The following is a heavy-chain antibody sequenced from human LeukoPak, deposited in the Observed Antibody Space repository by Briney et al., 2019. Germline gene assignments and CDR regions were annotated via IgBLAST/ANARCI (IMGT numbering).Heavy chain of an antibody. CDR3: ARGLIFRSSSGAHY. V-gene: IGHV4-34*01. J-gene: IGHJ4*02. Sequence: PSETLSLTCAAYGGSFSGYYWSWIRQPPGKGLEWIGEINHSGSTNYNPSLKSRVTISVDTSKNQFSLKLSSVTAADTAVYYCARGLIFRSSSGAHYWGQGTLVTVSS. CDR2: INHSGST. CDR1: GGSFSGYY. D-gene: IGHD6-6*01.